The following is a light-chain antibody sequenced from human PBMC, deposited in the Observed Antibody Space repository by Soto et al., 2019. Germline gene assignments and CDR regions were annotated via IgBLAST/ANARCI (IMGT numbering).Light chain of an antibody. Sequence: DIQMTQSPSTLPASVGDRVTITCRASQSISNWLAWYQQKPGKAPKLLIYKASSLERGVPSRFSGSGSGTEFTLTISSLQPDDFATYYCQQYNSYSTWTFGQGTKVDIK. CDR3: QQYNSYSTWT. J-gene: IGKJ1*01. V-gene: IGKV1-5*03. CDR1: QSISNW. CDR2: KAS.